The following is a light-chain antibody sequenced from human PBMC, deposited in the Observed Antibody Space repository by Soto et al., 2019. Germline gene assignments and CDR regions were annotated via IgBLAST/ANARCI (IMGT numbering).Light chain of an antibody. CDR2: SNN. Sequence: QSVLTQPPSVSGAPGQRVTISCTGSSSNIGAGYDVHWYQQLPGTAPKLLIYSNNQRPSGVPDRFSGSKSGTSASLAISGLQSEDEADYYCAAWDDSLNGVVFGGGTKVTVL. J-gene: IGLJ2*01. CDR3: AAWDDSLNGVV. CDR1: SSNIGAGYD. V-gene: IGLV1-44*01.